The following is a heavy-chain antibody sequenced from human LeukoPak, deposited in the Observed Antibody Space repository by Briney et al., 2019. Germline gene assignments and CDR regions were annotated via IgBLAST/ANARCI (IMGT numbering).Heavy chain of an antibody. V-gene: IGHV4-59*01. CDR3: ARGDARGYSYGHFHFDH. CDR2: IYYSGST. J-gene: IGHJ4*01. CDR1: GGSISSYY. Sequence: SETLSLTCTVSGGSISSYYWSWIRQPPGKGLEWIGYIYYSGSTNYNPSLKSRVTISVDTSKNQFSLKLSSVTAADTAVYYCARGDARGYSYGHFHFDHWGHGTLVTVSS. D-gene: IGHD5-18*01.